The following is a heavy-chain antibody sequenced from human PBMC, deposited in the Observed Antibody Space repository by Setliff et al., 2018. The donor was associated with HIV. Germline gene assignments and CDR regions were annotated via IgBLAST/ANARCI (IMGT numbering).Heavy chain of an antibody. J-gene: IGHJ6*02. CDR3: ASGYSYGPPYYYYGMDV. CDR2: IIPIFGTA. CDR1: GGTFSSYA. D-gene: IGHD5-18*01. Sequence: SVKVSCKASGGTFSSYAISWVRQAPGQGLEWMGGIIPIFGTANYAQKFQGRVTITTDESTSTGYMELSSLRSEDTAVYYCASGYSYGPPYYYYGMDVWGQGTTVTVSS. V-gene: IGHV1-69*05.